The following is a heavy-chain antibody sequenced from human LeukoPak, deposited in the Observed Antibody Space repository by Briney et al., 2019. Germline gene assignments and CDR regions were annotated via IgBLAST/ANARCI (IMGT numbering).Heavy chain of an antibody. CDR2: IYTSGTT. J-gene: IGHJ4*02. Sequence: SETLSLTCTVSGGSISSYYWSWIRQPAGKGLEWIGRIYTSGTTHYNPSLKSRVTMSVDTSKNQFSLKLSSVTAADTAVYYCARMSLGRRKTYYYDSSGYYPFDYWGQGTLVTVSS. CDR3: ARMSLGRRKTYYYDSSGYYPFDY. V-gene: IGHV4-4*07. D-gene: IGHD3-22*01. CDR1: GGSISSYY.